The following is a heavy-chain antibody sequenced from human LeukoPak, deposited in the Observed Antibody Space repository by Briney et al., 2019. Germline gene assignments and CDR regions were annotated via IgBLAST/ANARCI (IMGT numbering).Heavy chain of an antibody. D-gene: IGHD6-13*01. Sequence: SETLSLTRTVSGGSISSGSYYWSWIRQPPGKGLEWIGYIYNSGSTNYNPSLKSRVTISLDTSKNQFSLKLSSVTAADTAVYYCARGVVAAAGRSLDFWGQGAKVTVSS. CDR2: IYNSGST. CDR3: ARGVVAAAGRSLDF. CDR1: GGSISSGSYY. V-gene: IGHV4-61*01. J-gene: IGHJ4*02.